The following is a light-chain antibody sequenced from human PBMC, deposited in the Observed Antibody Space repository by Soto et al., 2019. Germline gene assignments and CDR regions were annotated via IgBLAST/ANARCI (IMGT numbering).Light chain of an antibody. Sequence: DIQMTQSPSTLSASVGDRVTITCRASQSISSWLAWYQQKPRKAPNLLIYRASSLESGVPSRFSGSGSGTEFTLTVSSLQPDDFVTYYCQQYNTYRTFGQGTKVEIK. V-gene: IGKV1-5*03. CDR3: QQYNTYRT. J-gene: IGKJ1*01. CDR1: QSISSW. CDR2: RAS.